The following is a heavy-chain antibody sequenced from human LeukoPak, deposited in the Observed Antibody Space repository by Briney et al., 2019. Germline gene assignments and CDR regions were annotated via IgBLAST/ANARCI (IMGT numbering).Heavy chain of an antibody. CDR1: GFTSSDYY. CDR3: AKDPNTQPGIAVAGIDY. D-gene: IGHD6-19*01. J-gene: IGHJ4*02. Sequence: PGGSLRLSCAVSGFTSSDYYMSWVRQAPGKEMECVSYISSDNTYTNYADSVKGRFTISRDNFKNTLYLQMNSLRAEDTAVYYCAKDPNTQPGIAVAGIDYWGQGTLVTVSS. CDR2: ISSDNTYT. V-gene: IGHV3-11*05.